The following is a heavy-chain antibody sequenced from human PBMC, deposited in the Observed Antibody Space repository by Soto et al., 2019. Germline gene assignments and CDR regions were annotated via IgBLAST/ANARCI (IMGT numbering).Heavy chain of an antibody. CDR2: INAGGSTT. D-gene: IGHD2-15*01. CDR3: AKAAIWGGGRYYYYYMDV. Sequence: EVQLLESGGGLVQPGGSLRLSCAASGFIFSGYGMTWVRQAPGKGLEWVSIINAGGSTTHYADSVKGRFTISRDDSKNTLYLQINSLRGDDTAVYYCAKAAIWGGGRYYYYYMDVWGKGTTVTVSS. V-gene: IGHV3-23*03. CDR1: GFIFSGYG. J-gene: IGHJ6*03.